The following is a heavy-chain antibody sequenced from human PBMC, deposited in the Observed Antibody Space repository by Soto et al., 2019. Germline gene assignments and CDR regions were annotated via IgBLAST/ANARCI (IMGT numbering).Heavy chain of an antibody. CDR3: AREEYGSRYGSGYNWFDT. D-gene: IGHD3-10*01. CDR2: IIPIFGTA. J-gene: IGHJ5*02. V-gene: IGHV1-69*13. Sequence: SVKVSCKASGGTSSSYAISWVRQAPGQGLEWMGGIIPIFGTANYAQKFQGRVTITADEPTSTAYMELSSLRSEDTAVYYCAREEYGSRYGSGYNWFDTWGQGTLVTVSS. CDR1: GGTSSSYA.